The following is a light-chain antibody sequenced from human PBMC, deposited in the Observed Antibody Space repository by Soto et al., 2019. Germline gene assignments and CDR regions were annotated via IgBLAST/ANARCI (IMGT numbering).Light chain of an antibody. J-gene: IGKJ2*01. Sequence: EIVMTQSPATLSASPGERATLSCTASQSVSSNLAWYQQKPGQAPRLLIYGASTRATGIPARFSGSGSGTDFPLSIRSLQSEDFAVYYCQQYNNWPPTNTFGQGAKLEIK. V-gene: IGKV3-15*01. CDR3: QQYNNWPPTNT. CDR1: QSVSSN. CDR2: GAS.